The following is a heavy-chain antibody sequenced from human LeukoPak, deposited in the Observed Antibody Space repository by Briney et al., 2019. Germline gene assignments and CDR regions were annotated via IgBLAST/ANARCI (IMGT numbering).Heavy chain of an antibody. CDR1: GFSFNGSA. J-gene: IGHJ2*01. Sequence: GGSLRLSCAASGFSFNGSAMHWVRQASGKGLEWVGRVRSKINNYATEYAVSVKGRFTISRDDSKNTAYLQMNSLKTEDTALYYCTRHAWTATAEDWYFDLWGRGTLVTVSS. D-gene: IGHD3/OR15-3a*01. CDR3: TRHAWTATAEDWYFDL. CDR2: VRSKINNYAT. V-gene: IGHV3-73*01.